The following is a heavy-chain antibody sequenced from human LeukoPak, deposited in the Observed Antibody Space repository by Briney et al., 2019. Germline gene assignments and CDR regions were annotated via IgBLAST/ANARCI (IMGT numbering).Heavy chain of an antibody. CDR2: INPDGSSS. V-gene: IGHV3-74*01. CDR3: VRQAVSGDSGIAY. Sequence: GGSLRLSCAASGFTFSNYWMHWVRQAPGKGLEWVSRINPDGSSSNYADSVKGRFTMSRDNAKSMVYLQMDGLRAEDTAVFSCVRQAVSGDSGIAYWGRGVLVTVPS. D-gene: IGHD4-17*01. CDR1: GFTFSNYW. J-gene: IGHJ4*02.